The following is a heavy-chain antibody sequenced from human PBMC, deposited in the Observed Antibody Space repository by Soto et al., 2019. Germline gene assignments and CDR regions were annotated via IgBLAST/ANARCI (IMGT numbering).Heavy chain of an antibody. Sequence: GGSLRLSCAASGFTFSSYGMHWVRQAPGKGLEWVAVIWYDGSNKYYADSVKGRFTISRDNSKNTLYLQMNSLRAEDTAVYYCARAGGYFDWLLYCFDYWGQGTLVTVSS. D-gene: IGHD3-9*01. V-gene: IGHV3-33*01. CDR1: GFTFSSYG. CDR3: ARAGGYFDWLLYCFDY. J-gene: IGHJ4*02. CDR2: IWYDGSNK.